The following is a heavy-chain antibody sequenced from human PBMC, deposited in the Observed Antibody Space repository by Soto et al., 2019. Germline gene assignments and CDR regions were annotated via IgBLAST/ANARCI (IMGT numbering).Heavy chain of an antibody. CDR1: GFTFSDYA. CDR2: VSHDGRNT. D-gene: IGHD6-19*01. Sequence: VQLVESGGGVVQPGRSLRLSCAASGFTFSDYAMHWVRRAPGKGLEWVAVVSHDGRNTHHADSVKGRFTISRDSSKNTVSLEMTSLRAEDTAVYYCAKGGRQWLVTSDFNYWGQGALVTVSS. J-gene: IGHJ4*02. V-gene: IGHV3-30*18. CDR3: AKGGRQWLVTSDFNY.